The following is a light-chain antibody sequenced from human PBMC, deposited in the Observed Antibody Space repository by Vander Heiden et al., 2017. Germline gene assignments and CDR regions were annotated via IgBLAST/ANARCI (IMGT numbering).Light chain of an antibody. CDR3: QQDDGSPYT. J-gene: IGKJ2*01. Sequence: EIVLTQSPGTLSLSPGERATLSCKANQSVVSNYLAWFQQKPGQAPRLLIYGASSRATGIPVRFSGSGSGTDFTLSISRLEPEDFTMYYCQQDDGSPYTFGQGTKLEIK. V-gene: IGKV3-20*01. CDR1: QSVVSNY. CDR2: GAS.